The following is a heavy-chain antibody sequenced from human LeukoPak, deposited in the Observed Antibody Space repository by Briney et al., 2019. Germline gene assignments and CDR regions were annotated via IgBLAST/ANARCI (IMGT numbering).Heavy chain of an antibody. CDR2: INHSGST. V-gene: IGHV4-34*01. CDR1: VGSFSGYY. CDR3: ASMEYQLATFDP. J-gene: IGHJ5*02. D-gene: IGHD2-2*01. Sequence: SETLSLTCAVYVGSFSGYYWSWIRQPPGKGLEWIGEINHSGSTNYNPSLKRRVTISVDTSKNQFSLKLSSVTAADTAVYYCASMEYQLATFDPWGQGTLVTVSS.